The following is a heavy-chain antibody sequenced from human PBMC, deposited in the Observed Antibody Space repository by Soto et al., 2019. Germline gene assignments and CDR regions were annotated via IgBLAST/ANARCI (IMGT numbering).Heavy chain of an antibody. V-gene: IGHV1-18*04. CDR3: VRAHDFWSGYIDF. Sequence: ASGKASCKASGYTFTSYGISWVRQAPGQGLEWMGWISAYNGNTNYAQKLQGRVTMTTDTSTSTAYMELRSLRSDDTAVYYCVRAHDFWSGYIDFCGQGTLVTGSS. CDR1: GYTFTSYG. J-gene: IGHJ4*02. D-gene: IGHD3-3*01. CDR2: ISAYNGNT.